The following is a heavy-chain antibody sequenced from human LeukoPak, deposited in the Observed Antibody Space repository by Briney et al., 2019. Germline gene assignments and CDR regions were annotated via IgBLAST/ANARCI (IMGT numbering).Heavy chain of an antibody. J-gene: IGHJ5*02. D-gene: IGHD2-2*01. CDR3: ARGVVPAAVWFYP. Sequence: SETLSLTCAVYGGSFSGYYWSWIRQPPGKGLEWIGEINHSGSTNYNPSLKSRVTISVDTSKNQFSLKLSSVTAADTAVYYCARGVVPAAVWFYPWVQGTLVTVSS. CDR1: GGSFSGYY. V-gene: IGHV4-34*01. CDR2: INHSGST.